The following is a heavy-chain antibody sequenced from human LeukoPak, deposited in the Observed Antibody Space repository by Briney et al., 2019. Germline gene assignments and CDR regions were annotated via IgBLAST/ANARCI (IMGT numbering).Heavy chain of an antibody. CDR3: ARDPLTTVPYYYYYYGMDV. D-gene: IGHD4-17*01. Sequence: PGGSLRLSCAASGFTFSSYAMSWVRQAPGKGLEWVSAISGSGGSTYYADSVKGRFTISRDNAKNTLYLQMNSLRAEDTAVYYCARDPLTTVPYYYYYYGMDVWGQGTTVTVSS. J-gene: IGHJ6*02. V-gene: IGHV3-23*01. CDR2: ISGSGGST. CDR1: GFTFSSYA.